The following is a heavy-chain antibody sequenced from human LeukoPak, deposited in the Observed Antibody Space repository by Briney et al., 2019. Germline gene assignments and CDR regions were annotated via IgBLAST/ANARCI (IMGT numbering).Heavy chain of an antibody. Sequence: PSETLSLTCTVSGGSISSYYWSWIRQPPGKGLEWIGYIYYSGSTNYNPSLKSRLTISVDTSKNQFSLNLSSVTAADTAVYYCARDRGSSWQSTHYYGMDVWGQGTTVTVSS. D-gene: IGHD6-13*01. CDR1: GGSISSYY. J-gene: IGHJ6*02. V-gene: IGHV4-59*01. CDR2: IYYSGST. CDR3: ARDRGSSWQSTHYYGMDV.